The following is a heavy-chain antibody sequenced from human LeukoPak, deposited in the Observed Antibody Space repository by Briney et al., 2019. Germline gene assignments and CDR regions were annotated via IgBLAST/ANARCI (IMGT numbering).Heavy chain of an antibody. V-gene: IGHV4-59*01. CDR1: GGSISSYY. CDR2: IYYSGST. J-gene: IGHJ5*02. CDR3: ARCSDGGWGRDPNWFDP. D-gene: IGHD3-16*01. Sequence: SETLSLTCTVSGGSISSYYWSWIRQPPGKGLEWIGYIYYSGSTNYNPSLKSRVTISVDTSKNQFSLKLSSVTAADTAVYYCARCSDGGWGRDPNWFDPWGQGTLVTVSS.